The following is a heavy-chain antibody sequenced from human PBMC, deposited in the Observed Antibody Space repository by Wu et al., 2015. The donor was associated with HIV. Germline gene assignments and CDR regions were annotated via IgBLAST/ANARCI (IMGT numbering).Heavy chain of an antibody. D-gene: IGHD2-15*01. Sequence: QVQLVQSGAEVKKPGSSVKVSCKSSGGTFTSYTINWLRQAPGQGLQWMGGLTPMFGAPNYAQKFQGRVSITADEYTSTVSLELNTLASDDTAVYYCARDGGGYCSGGTCQPNYLDCWGQGTLVTVSS. CDR1: GGTFTSYT. J-gene: IGHJ4*02. CDR2: LTPMFGAP. CDR3: ARDGGGYCSGGTCQPNYLDC. V-gene: IGHV1-69*12.